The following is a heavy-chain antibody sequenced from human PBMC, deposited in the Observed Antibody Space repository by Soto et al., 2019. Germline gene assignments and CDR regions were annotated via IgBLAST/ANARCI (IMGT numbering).Heavy chain of an antibody. D-gene: IGHD4-17*01. CDR3: ARLAMTTVIYDY. V-gene: IGHV3-21*01. CDR1: GFTFSSYS. Sequence: GGSLRLSCAASGFTFSSYSMNWVRQAPGKGLEWVSSISSSSSYIYYADSVKGRFTISRDNAKNSLYLQMNSLRAEDTAVYYCARLAMTTVIYDYWGQGTLVTVSS. CDR2: ISSSSSYI. J-gene: IGHJ4*02.